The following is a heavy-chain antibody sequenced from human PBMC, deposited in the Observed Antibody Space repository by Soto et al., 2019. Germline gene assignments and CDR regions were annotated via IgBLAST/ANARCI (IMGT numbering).Heavy chain of an antibody. CDR3: ARDRGIVVVPQRHYYYYGMDV. D-gene: IGHD2-2*01. J-gene: IGHJ6*02. V-gene: IGHV4-59*01. Sequence: PSETLSLTCTVSGGSISSYYWSWIRQPPGKGLEWIGYIYYSGSTNYNPSLKSRVTISVDTSKNQFSLKLSSVTAADTAVYYCARDRGIVVVPQRHYYYYGMDVWGQGTTVTVYS. CDR2: IYYSGST. CDR1: GGSISSYY.